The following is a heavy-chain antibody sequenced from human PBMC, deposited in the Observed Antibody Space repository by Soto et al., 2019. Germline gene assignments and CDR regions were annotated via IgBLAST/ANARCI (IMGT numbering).Heavy chain of an antibody. CDR2: IVGSDYT. D-gene: IGHD1-26*01. V-gene: IGHV3-23*01. Sequence: GGSLRLSCAVSGFTLRTNGMTWFRQAPGKGPEWVSDIVGSDYTYYADSVKGRFTISRDNSKNTLYLEMSSLRGEYPGVYYCAVHGGILYLGQGALVKASS. CDR1: GFTLRTNG. CDR3: AVHGGILY. J-gene: IGHJ4*02.